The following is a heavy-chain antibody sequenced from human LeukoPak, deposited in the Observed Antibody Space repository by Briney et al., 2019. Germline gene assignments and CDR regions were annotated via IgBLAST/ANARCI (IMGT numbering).Heavy chain of an antibody. CDR2: ISGSGGGT. CDR1: GFTFSSYA. CDR3: ARPTTIVCYRECYFDN. V-gene: IGHV3-23*01. J-gene: IGHJ4*02. Sequence: RPGGPLRLSCAASGFTFSSYAMSWVRQAPGKGLEWVSAISGSGGGTYYADSVQGRFTISRDNSNNTLYLQMNSLGAEDTAVYFCARPTTIVCYRECYFDNWGQGTLVTVSS. D-gene: IGHD2-15*01.